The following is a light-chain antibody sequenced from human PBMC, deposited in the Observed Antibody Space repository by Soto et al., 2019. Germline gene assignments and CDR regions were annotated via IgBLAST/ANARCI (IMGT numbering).Light chain of an antibody. V-gene: IGKV3-15*01. J-gene: IGKJ4*01. CDR1: ASVARN. CDR3: QQYHSWPLT. CDR2: GTV. Sequence: EIQMTQSPATLSVSPGNTATLSCRASASVARNLAWYQKKPGQAPRLLIYGTVTRATGTPDSFRGSGSGTDFTLTITDLQSEDFAVYYCQQYHSWPLTFGGGTKVEMK.